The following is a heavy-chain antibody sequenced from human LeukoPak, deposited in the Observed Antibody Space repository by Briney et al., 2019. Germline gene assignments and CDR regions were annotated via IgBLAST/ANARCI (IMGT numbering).Heavy chain of an antibody. CDR1: GGSISSYY. CDR3: ARWEYCSSTSCAGWFDP. D-gene: IGHD2-2*01. Sequence: SETLSLTCTVSGGSISSYYWSWIRQPAGKGLEWIGRIYTSGSTNYNPSLKSRVTMSVDTSKNQFSLKLSSVTAADTAVYYCARWEYCSSTSCAGWFDPWGQGTLVTVSS. CDR2: IYTSGST. J-gene: IGHJ5*02. V-gene: IGHV4-4*07.